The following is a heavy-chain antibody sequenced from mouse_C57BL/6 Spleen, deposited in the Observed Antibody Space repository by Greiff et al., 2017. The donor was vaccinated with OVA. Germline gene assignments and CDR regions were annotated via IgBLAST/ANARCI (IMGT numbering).Heavy chain of an antibody. J-gene: IGHJ4*01. CDR2: ISNGGGST. CDR3: ARGGGAMDY. CDR1: GFTFSDYY. V-gene: IGHV5-12*01. Sequence: EVKLVESGGGLVQPGGSLKLSCAASGFTFSDYYMYWVRQTPEKRLEWVAYISNGGGSTYYPDTVKGRFTISRDNAKNTLYLQMSRLKSEDTAMYYCARGGGAMDYWGQGTSVTVSS.